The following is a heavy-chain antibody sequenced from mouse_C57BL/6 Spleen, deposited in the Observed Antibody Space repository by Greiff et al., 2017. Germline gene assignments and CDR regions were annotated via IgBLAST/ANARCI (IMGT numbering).Heavy chain of an antibody. J-gene: IGHJ2*01. CDR1: GFTFSDYG. CDR2: ISSGSSTI. CDR3: AGLLRYYFDY. D-gene: IGHD1-1*01. Sequence: EVHLVESGGGLVKPGGSLKLSCAASGFTFSDYGMHWVRQAPEKGLEWVAYISSGSSTIYYADTVKGRFTISRDNAKNTLFLQMTSLRSEDTAMYYCAGLLRYYFDYWGQGTTLTVSS. V-gene: IGHV5-17*01.